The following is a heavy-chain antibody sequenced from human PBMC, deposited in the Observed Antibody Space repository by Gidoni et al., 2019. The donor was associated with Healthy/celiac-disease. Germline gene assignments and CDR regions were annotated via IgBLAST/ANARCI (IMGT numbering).Heavy chain of an antibody. CDR3: ASPYYDILTGYYNAHYYYGMDV. V-gene: IGHV1-3*01. CDR2: INAGNGNT. J-gene: IGHJ6*02. D-gene: IGHD3-9*01. CDR1: GYTFTSYA. Sequence: QVQLVQSGAEVKKPGASVKVYCKASGYTFTSYAMHWVRQAPGQRLEWMGWINAGNGNTKYSQKFQGRVTITSDTSASTAYMELSSLRSEDTAVYYCASPYYDILTGYYNAHYYYGMDVWGQGTTVTVSS.